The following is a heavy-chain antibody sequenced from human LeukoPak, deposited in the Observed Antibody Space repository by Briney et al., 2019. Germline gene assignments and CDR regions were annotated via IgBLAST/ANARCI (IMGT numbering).Heavy chain of an antibody. Sequence: PGGSLRLSCAASGFNFSPYPMNWVRQAPGKGLEWVSHISSDGNTEYYLDSVRGRFTMSRDNAKSLLFLQMNSLRAEDTAVYYCARERIGDDAFDIWGLGTMVTVSS. V-gene: IGHV3-48*03. CDR2: ISSDGNTE. CDR1: GFNFSPYP. D-gene: IGHD2-15*01. J-gene: IGHJ3*02. CDR3: ARERIGDDAFDI.